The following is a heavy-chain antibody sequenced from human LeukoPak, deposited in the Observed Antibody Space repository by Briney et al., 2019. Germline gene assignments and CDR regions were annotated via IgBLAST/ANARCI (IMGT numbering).Heavy chain of an antibody. CDR1: GFTFDDYT. Sequence: GGSLRLSCVVSGFTFDDYTMHWVGHPPGKGLEWVSFIGWDGGSTYYADSVKGRFTISRDNSKNSLYLQMNSLRNEDTALYYCAKEGSGSYSLDYWGQGTLVTVSS. V-gene: IGHV3-43*01. CDR3: AKEGSGSYSLDY. CDR2: IGWDGGST. D-gene: IGHD1-26*01. J-gene: IGHJ4*02.